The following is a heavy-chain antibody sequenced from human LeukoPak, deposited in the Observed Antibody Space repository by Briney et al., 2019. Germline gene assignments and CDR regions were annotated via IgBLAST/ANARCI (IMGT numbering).Heavy chain of an antibody. D-gene: IGHD3-3*01. CDR2: ITRSGSST. CDR3: AKEDFWNGNHFDC. CDR1: GFTFSSYA. V-gene: IGHV3-23*01. J-gene: IGHJ4*02. Sequence: PGGSLRLPCAASGFTFSSYAMSWVRQAPGQGLEWVSTITRSGSSTYYADSVKGRITVSRDNSKNTAYLQMNSLRAEDTAVYYCAKEDFWNGNHFDCWGQGTLVTVSS.